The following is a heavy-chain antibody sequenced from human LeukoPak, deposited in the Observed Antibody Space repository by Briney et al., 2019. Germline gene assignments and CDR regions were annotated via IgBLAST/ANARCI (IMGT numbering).Heavy chain of an antibody. D-gene: IGHD3-22*01. CDR3: AKHVVGVGFDY. CDR1: GFTFDNYA. CDR2: ISGSGGST. Sequence: GGSLSLSCAASGFTFDNYAMTWVRQGPGKGLEGIATISGSGGSTYYADSVKGRFTISRDNAKNSLYLQMNSLRAEDTAVYYCAKHVVGVGFDYWGQGTLVTVSS. V-gene: IGHV3-23*01. J-gene: IGHJ4*02.